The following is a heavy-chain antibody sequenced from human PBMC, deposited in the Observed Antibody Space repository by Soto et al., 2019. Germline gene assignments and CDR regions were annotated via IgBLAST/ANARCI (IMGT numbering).Heavy chain of an antibody. V-gene: IGHV3-33*01. D-gene: IGHD3-9*01. CDR2: IWYDGSNK. CDR3: ARDLNDILTGYYFDY. J-gene: IGHJ4*02. Sequence: ESGGGVVQPGRSLRLSCAASGFTFSSYGMHWVRQAPGKGLEWVAVIWYDGSNKYYADSVKGRFTISRDNSKNTLYLQMNSLRAEDTAVYYCARDLNDILTGYYFDYWGQGTLVTVSS. CDR1: GFTFSSYG.